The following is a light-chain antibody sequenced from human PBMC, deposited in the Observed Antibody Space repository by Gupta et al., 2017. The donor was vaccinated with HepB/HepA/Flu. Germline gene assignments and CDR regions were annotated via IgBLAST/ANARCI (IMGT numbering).Light chain of an antibody. Sequence: EIMMTQSPATLSVSPGERATLSCRASQSVSSNLAWYQQKPGQAPRLLIYGASTRATGIPARFSGSGSETEFTLTISSLQSEDFAVYYCQQYNNWLTFGGGTXVEIK. J-gene: IGKJ4*01. CDR1: QSVSSN. CDR3: QQYNNWLT. V-gene: IGKV3-15*01. CDR2: GAS.